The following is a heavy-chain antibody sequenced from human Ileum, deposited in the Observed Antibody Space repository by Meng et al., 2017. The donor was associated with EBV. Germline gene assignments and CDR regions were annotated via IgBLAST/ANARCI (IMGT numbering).Heavy chain of an antibody. V-gene: IGHV3-15*01. J-gene: IGHJ1*01. CDR3: TTWGGN. D-gene: IGHD3-16*01. CDR2: IRSKSAGGTT. Sequence: VQRGESGGGVVGPGGSLRLSCAASGFTFSKVWMNWVRQTPGKGLEWVGRIRSKSAGGTTDYAAPVKGRFTISRDDSEDTLYLQMNSLKTEDTAVYYCTTWGGNWGQGTLVTVSS. CDR1: GFTFSKVW.